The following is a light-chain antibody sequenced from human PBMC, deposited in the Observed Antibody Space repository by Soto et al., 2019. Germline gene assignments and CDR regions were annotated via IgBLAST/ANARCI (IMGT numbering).Light chain of an antibody. CDR1: QSVSSY. Sequence: EIVLTQSPATLSLSPGERATLSCRASQSVSSYLAWYQQKPGQAPRLLIYDASNRATGIPARFSGSGSGTDFTLTISSLEPEDFAVYYCQQYNSYSLFGGGTKVEIK. V-gene: IGKV3-11*01. J-gene: IGKJ4*01. CDR2: DAS. CDR3: QQYNSYSL.